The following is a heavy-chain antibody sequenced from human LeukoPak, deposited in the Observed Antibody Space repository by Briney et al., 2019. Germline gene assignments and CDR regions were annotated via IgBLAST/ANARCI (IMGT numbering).Heavy chain of an antibody. CDR2: IYPGDSDT. CDR3: ARRYDILTGYEGDAFDI. V-gene: IGHV5-51*01. D-gene: IGHD3-9*01. Sequence: GESLEISCKGSGYSFTSYWIGWVRQMPGKGLEWMGIIYPGDSDTRYSPSFQGQVTISADKSISTAYLQWSSLKASDTAMYYCARRYDILTGYEGDAFDIWGQGTMVTVSS. J-gene: IGHJ3*02. CDR1: GYSFTSYW.